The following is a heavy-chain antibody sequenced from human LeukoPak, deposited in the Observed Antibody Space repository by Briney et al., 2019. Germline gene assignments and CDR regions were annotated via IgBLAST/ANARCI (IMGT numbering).Heavy chain of an antibody. V-gene: IGHV3-30-3*01. CDR3: ARDGIVGSPLFKFDY. J-gene: IGHJ4*02. D-gene: IGHD1-26*01. CDR1: GFTFNNYA. CDR2: ISFDGGNK. Sequence: GGSLRLSCAASGFTFNNYAIHWVRQAPGKGLEWVAIISFDGGNKYYADSVKGRFTISRDNSKNTLYLQMNSLRVEDTAVYYCARDGIVGSPLFKFDYWGQGTLVTVSS.